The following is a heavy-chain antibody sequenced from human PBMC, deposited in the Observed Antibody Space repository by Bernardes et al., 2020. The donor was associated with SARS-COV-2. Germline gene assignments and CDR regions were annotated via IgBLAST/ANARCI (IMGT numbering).Heavy chain of an antibody. D-gene: IGHD2-21*02. CDR1: GYTFSDYF. J-gene: IGHJ4*02. CDR3: ARSTLPGMAVTGLDY. CDR2: INPKTGAT. V-gene: IGHV1-2*02. Sequence: AALQVYCKASGYTFSDYFLHWVRLAPGQGLQWLGWINPKTGATTYSQKFQGRVTMTSDTSISKVFMELNGLTSDDVAIFYCARSTLPGMAVTGLDYWGQGTLVTVSS.